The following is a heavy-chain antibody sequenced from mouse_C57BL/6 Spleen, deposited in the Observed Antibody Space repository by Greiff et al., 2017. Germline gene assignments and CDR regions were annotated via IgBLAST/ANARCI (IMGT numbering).Heavy chain of an antibody. J-gene: IGHJ3*01. CDR2: ISSGSSTI. Sequence: EVQLVESGGGLVKPGGSLKLSCAASGFTFSDYGMHWVRQAPEKGLEWVAYISSGSSTIYYADTLKGRFTISRDNAKNTLFLQMTSLRSEDTAMYYGARPRIYDDYLGLFSDWGQGTLVTVYA. CDR1: GFTFSDYG. D-gene: IGHD2-4*01. V-gene: IGHV5-17*01. CDR3: ARPRIYDDYLGLFSD.